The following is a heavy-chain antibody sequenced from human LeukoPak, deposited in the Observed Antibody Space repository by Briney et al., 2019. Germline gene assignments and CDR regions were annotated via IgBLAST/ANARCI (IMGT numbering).Heavy chain of an antibody. V-gene: IGHV1-18*01. CDR2: ISAYNGNT. Sequence: ASLKVSCKSSGYTFSSYGISWVRQAPGQGLEWMGCISAYNGNTNYAQKLQGRVTMTTDTSTSTAYMELRSLRSDDTAVYYCARDKVGRWDLHSSPKDYWGQGTLVTVSS. D-gene: IGHD1-26*01. J-gene: IGHJ4*02. CDR1: GYTFSSYG. CDR3: ARDKVGRWDLHSSPKDY.